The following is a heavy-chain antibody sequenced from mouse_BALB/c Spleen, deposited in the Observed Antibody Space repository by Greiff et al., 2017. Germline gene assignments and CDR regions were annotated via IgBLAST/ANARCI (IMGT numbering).Heavy chain of an antibody. V-gene: IGHV7-3*02. CDR3: ARDSYLYYFDY. J-gene: IGHJ2*01. Sequence: EVHLVESGGGLVQPGGSLRLSCATSGFTFTDYYMSWVRQPPGKALEWLGFIRNKANGYTTEYSASVKGRFTISRDNSQSILYLQMNTLRAEDSATYYCARDSYLYYFDYWGQGTTLTVSS. CDR2: IRNKANGYTT. CDR1: GFTFTDYY.